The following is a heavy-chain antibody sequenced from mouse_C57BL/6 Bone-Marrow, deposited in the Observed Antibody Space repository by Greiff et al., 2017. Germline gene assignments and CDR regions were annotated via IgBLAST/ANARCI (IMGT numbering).Heavy chain of an antibody. CDR3: ARRGYYGSSYYY. CDR1: GYTFTDYY. J-gene: IGHJ2*01. D-gene: IGHD1-1*01. Sequence: DVQLQESGPVLVKPGASVKMSCKASGYTFTDYYMNWVKQSPGKSLEWIGVINPYNGGTSYNEKFKGKATLTVDKSSSTAYMELNSLTSEDSAVYYCARRGYYGSSYYYWGQGTTLTVSS. CDR2: INPYNGGT. V-gene: IGHV1-19*01.